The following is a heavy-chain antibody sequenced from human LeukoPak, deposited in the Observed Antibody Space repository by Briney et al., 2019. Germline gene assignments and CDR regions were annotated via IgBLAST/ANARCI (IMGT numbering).Heavy chain of an antibody. CDR2: INPSGGST. Sequence: ASVKVSCKASGYTFTSYAMHWVRQAPGQGLEWMGIINPSGGSTSYAQKFQGRVTMTRDMSTSTVYMELSSLRSEDTAVYYCASLSIAAAGSGAFDIWGQGTMVTVSS. V-gene: IGHV1-46*01. D-gene: IGHD6-13*01. CDR3: ASLSIAAAGSGAFDI. CDR1: GYTFTSYA. J-gene: IGHJ3*02.